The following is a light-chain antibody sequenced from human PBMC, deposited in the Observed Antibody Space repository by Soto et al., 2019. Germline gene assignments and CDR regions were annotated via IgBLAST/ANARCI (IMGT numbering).Light chain of an antibody. CDR1: QSLLHRSGYYY. CDR3: MQTLQTRT. J-gene: IGKJ1*01. CDR2: LAS. Sequence: DIVMTQSPLSLPVTPGEPASISCRSSQSLLHRSGYYYLDWYLQKPGQSPQLLIYLASNRASGVPDRFSGSGAGTDFTLRISRVEAEDVVVYYCMQTLQTRTFGQGTKVGIK. V-gene: IGKV2-28*01.